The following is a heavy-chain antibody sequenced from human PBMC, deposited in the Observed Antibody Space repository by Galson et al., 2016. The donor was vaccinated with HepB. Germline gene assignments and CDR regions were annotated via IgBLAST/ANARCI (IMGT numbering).Heavy chain of an antibody. CDR2: IYASGST. V-gene: IGHV4-59*11. D-gene: IGHD3-3*01. CDR1: GGSISSHY. CDR3: ARDRSFWSASYQDWFFDL. J-gene: IGHJ5*02. Sequence: SETLSLTCTVSGGSISSHYWSWIRQSPGKGLEWVGYIYASGSTNYNPSLKSRLTISVDTSKNQFSLNLNSVTAADTAVYYCARDRSFWSASYQDWFFDLWGQGTLVTVSS.